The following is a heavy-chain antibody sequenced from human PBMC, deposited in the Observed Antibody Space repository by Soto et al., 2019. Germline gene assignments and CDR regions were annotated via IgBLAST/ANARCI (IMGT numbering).Heavy chain of an antibody. V-gene: IGHV3-74*01. CDR1: GFTFSSYW. D-gene: IGHD4-17*01. CDR3: ATAGDYRFDN. Sequence: PGGSLRLSCAASGFTFSSYWMHWVRQAPGERLVWVSRINSDGSILNYADSVKGRFTISRDNAKNTLYLQMNSLRVQDTAVYYCATAGDYRFDNWGQEPLLTV. J-gene: IGHJ4*02. CDR2: INSDGSIL.